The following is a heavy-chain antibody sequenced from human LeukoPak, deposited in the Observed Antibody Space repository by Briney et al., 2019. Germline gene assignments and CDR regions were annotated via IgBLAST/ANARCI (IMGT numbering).Heavy chain of an antibody. CDR3: AKAAAAAGIGETYFDY. CDR1: GFTFSSYG. V-gene: IGHV3-30*18. J-gene: IGHJ4*02. CDR2: ISYDGSNK. D-gene: IGHD6-13*01. Sequence: PGGSLRLSCAASGFTFSSYGMHWVRQAPGKGLEWVAVISYDGSNKYYADSVKGRFTISRDNSKNTLYLQTNSLRAEDTAVYYCAKAAAAAGIGETYFDYWGQGTLVTVSS.